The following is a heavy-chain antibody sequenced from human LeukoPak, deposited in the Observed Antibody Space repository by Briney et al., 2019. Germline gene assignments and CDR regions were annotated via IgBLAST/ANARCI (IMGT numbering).Heavy chain of an antibody. J-gene: IGHJ5*02. D-gene: IGHD6-13*01. CDR1: GGSFSNHG. CDR3: ATEAGAAAGEVWFDP. Sequence: ASVKVSCKASGGSFSNHGISWVRQAPGQGLEWMGRIITFLDITTYAQKSQGRVTITADKSTSTAYMELSSLSSEDTAIYYCATEAGAAAGEVWFDPWGQGTLVSVSS. CDR2: IITFLDIT. V-gene: IGHV1-69*04.